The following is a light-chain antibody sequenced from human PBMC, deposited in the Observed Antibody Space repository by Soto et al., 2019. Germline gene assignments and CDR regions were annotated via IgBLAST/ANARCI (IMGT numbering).Light chain of an antibody. CDR2: EGS. Sequence: SALTQPASVSGSPGQSIIISCTGTSSDVGSSNLVSWYQHHPGKAPKLIISEGSRRPSGVSGRFSGSKSGNTASLTISGLQVGDEADYYCCSFTGSSSLYVFGTGTKLTVL. J-gene: IGLJ1*01. CDR1: SSDVGSSNL. CDR3: CSFTGSSSLYV. V-gene: IGLV2-23*01.